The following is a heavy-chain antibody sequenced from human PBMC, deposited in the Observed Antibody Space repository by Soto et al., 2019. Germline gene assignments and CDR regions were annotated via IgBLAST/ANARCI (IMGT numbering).Heavy chain of an antibody. D-gene: IGHD2-21*02. CDR3: TTGLDY. V-gene: IGHV3-73*01. Sequence: EVQLVESGGGLVQPGGSLKLSCAASGLTFSDSAIHWVRQASGKGLEWVGRIRSKPNSYATTYAASVKGRFTISRDDSKNMAYLQMNSLKTEDTAVYYCTTGLDYWCQGALVAVSA. J-gene: IGHJ4*02. CDR1: GLTFSDSA. CDR2: IRSKPNSYAT.